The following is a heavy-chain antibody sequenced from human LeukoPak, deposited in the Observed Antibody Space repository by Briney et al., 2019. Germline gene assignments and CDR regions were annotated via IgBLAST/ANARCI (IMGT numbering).Heavy chain of an antibody. CDR2: IDWDDDK. CDR3: ARSATYYYDSSGQLNFDY. CDR1: GFSLSTSGMC. J-gene: IGHJ4*02. Sequence: SGPTLVNPTQTLTLTCTFSGFSLSTSGMCGSWIRQPPGKALEWLARIDWDDDKYYSTSLKTRLTISKDTTKNEVVLTMTNMDPVDTATYYCARSATYYYDSSGQLNFDYWGQGTLVTVSS. V-gene: IGHV2-70*11. D-gene: IGHD3-22*01.